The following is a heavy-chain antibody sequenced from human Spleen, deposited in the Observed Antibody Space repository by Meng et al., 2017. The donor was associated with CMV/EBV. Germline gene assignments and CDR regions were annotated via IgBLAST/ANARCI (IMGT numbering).Heavy chain of an antibody. Sequence: QVQLKQWGAGLLKPSETLSLTCAVYGGSFSGYYWSWIRQPPGKGLEWIGEINHSGSTNYNPSLKSRVTISVDTSKNQFSLKVRSVIAADTAVYYCARQRESRTGFDSWGQGTLVTVSS. CDR2: INHSGST. CDR1: GGSFSGYY. V-gene: IGHV4-34*01. D-gene: IGHD1-14*01. CDR3: ARQRESRTGFDS. J-gene: IGHJ4*02.